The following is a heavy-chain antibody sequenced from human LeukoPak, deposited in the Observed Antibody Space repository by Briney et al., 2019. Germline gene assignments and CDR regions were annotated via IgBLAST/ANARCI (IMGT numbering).Heavy chain of an antibody. V-gene: IGHV3-23*01. Sequence: GGSLRLSCAASGFTFSSYTMSWVRQAPGKGLEWVSAISGSGENAYYADSVKGRFTISRDNSKNTLYLQMNSLRAEDTAVYYCAKDRYCSSTSCSLFDYWGQGTLVTVSS. CDR3: AKDRYCSSTSCSLFDY. D-gene: IGHD2-2*01. CDR1: GFTFSSYT. CDR2: ISGSGENA. J-gene: IGHJ4*02.